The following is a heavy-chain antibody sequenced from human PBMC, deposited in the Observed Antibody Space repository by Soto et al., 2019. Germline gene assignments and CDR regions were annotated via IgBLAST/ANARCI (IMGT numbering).Heavy chain of an antibody. D-gene: IGHD3-3*01. Sequence: PGGSLRLSCAASGFTFSSYWMHWVRQAPGKGLVWVSRIYIDGSSTNYADSVKGRFTISRDNARNSLYLQMNNLRAEDTALYFCAKGTEYGVVLMSTFDYWGQGTLVTVSS. CDR3: AKGTEYGVVLMSTFDY. CDR2: IYIDGSST. J-gene: IGHJ4*02. CDR1: GFTFSSYW. V-gene: IGHV3-74*01.